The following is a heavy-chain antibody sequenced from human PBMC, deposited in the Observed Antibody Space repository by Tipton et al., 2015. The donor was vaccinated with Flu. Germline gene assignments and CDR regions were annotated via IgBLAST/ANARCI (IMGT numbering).Heavy chain of an antibody. J-gene: IGHJ6*02. V-gene: IGHV3-23*01. D-gene: IGHD2-2*01. CDR3: AKCPSSTSCRYGMDV. CDR2: ISGSGGST. CDR1: GFTFSGYG. Sequence: GSLRLSCEASGFTFSGYGMSWVRQAPGKGLEWVSAISGSGGSTYYADSVKGRFTISRDNSKNTLYLQMNSLRAEDTAVYYCAKCPSSTSCRYGMDVWGQGTTVTVSS.